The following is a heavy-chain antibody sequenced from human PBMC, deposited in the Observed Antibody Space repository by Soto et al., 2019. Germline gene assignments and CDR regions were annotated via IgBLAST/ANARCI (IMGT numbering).Heavy chain of an antibody. D-gene: IGHD3-22*01. CDR3: ARAPDGPYYYDSSGYPFQH. J-gene: IGHJ1*01. CDR1: GFTFSNYA. V-gene: IGHV3-64*01. CDR2: ISSNGGST. Sequence: GGSLRLSCAASGFTFSNYAMHWVRQAPWKGLEYVSAISSNGGSTYYANSVKGRLTISRDNSKNTLYLQMGSLRAEDMAVYYCARAPDGPYYYDSSGYPFQHWGQGTLVTVSS.